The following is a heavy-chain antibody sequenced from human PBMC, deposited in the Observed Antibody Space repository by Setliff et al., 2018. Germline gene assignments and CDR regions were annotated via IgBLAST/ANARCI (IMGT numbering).Heavy chain of an antibody. CDR1: GGSISSGGYY. V-gene: IGHV4-31*03. Sequence: TLSLTCTVSGGSISSGGYYWSWIRQHPGKGLEWIGYIYYSGSTYYNPSLKSRVTISVDTSKNQFSLKLSSVTAADTAVYYCARVWSSSSYYFDYWGQGTLVTVSS. CDR3: ARVWSSSSYYFDY. D-gene: IGHD6-6*01. J-gene: IGHJ4*02. CDR2: IYYSGST.